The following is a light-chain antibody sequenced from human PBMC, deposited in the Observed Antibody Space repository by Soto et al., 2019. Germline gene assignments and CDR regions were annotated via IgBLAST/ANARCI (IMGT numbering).Light chain of an antibody. J-gene: IGKJ1*01. CDR3: QQYGSSPLT. CDR1: QSISSNY. V-gene: IGKV3-20*01. Sequence: EIVLTQSPGTLSLSPGERATLSCRASQSISSNYVAWYQQKPGQAPRLLIYDASSRATGIPDRFSGSGSGTDFTLTISRLEPEDFAVYYCQQYGSSPLTFGQGTKV. CDR2: DAS.